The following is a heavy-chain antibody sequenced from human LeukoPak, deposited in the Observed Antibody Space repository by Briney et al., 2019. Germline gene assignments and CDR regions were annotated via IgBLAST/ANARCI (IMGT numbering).Heavy chain of an antibody. V-gene: IGHV3-9*01. J-gene: IGHJ6*02. CDR2: ISWNGGSL. D-gene: IGHD3-10*01. CDR3: AKDTEFGEPYHGTDV. CDR1: GFSLDDHA. Sequence: GGSLRLSCAVSGFSLDDHAMHWVRQAPGKGLEWVSGISWNGGSLDYADSVKGRFIISRDNAKKSLYLQMNSLRVEDTAVYYCAKDTEFGEPYHGTDVWGQGTTVTVSS.